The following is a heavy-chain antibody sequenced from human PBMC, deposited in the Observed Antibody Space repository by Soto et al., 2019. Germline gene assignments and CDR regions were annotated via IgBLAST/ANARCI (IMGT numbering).Heavy chain of an antibody. V-gene: IGHV3-23*01. CDR1: GFTFSSYA. D-gene: IGHD6-19*01. CDR3: AKVFFQLLVLGVGSFDI. J-gene: IGHJ3*02. Sequence: GGSLRLSCAASGFTFSSYAMSWVRQAPGKGLEWVSAISGSGGSTYYADSVKGRFTISRDNSKNTLDLQMNSLRAEDTAVYYCAKVFFQLLVLGVGSFDIWCKRTLGTVS. CDR2: ISGSGGST.